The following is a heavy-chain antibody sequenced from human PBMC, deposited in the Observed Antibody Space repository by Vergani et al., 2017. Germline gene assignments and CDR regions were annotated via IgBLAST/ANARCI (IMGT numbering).Heavy chain of an antibody. CDR1: GFTFSTYA. J-gene: IGHJ4*02. CDR2: ISSDGGST. V-gene: IGHV3-23*01. D-gene: IGHD3-22*01. CDR3: AGPQGTSAYYYGGFDY. Sequence: EVQLLESGGGLVQPGGSLRLSCAASGFTFSTYAMTWVRQAPGKGLKWVSTISSDGGSTYYADSVKRRFTISRDNSKTTLSLQMNNLTPEDTAIYYCAGPQGTSAYYYGGFDYWGQGILVTVSS.